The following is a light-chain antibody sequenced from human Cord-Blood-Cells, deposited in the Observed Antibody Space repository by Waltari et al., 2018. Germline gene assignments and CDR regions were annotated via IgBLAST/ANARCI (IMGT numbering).Light chain of an antibody. CDR2: AAS. Sequence: SLSASVGDRVTITCRASQSISSYLNWYQQKPGKAPKLLIYAASSLQSGVPSRFSGSGSGTDFTLTISSLQPEDFATYYCQQSYSTPPWTFGQGTKVEIK. J-gene: IGKJ1*01. CDR3: QQSYSTPPWT. V-gene: IGKV1-39*01. CDR1: QSISSY.